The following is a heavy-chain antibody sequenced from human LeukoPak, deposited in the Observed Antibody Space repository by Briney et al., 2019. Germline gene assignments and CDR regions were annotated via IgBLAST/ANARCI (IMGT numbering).Heavy chain of an antibody. CDR2: ISSSSSYI. Sequence: KPGGSLRLSCAASGFTFSSYSMNWVRQAPGKGLEWVSSISSSSSYIYYADSVKGRFTISRDNAKNSLYLQMNSLRAEDTAVYYCARGRIQLWQLFDYWGQGTLVTVSS. CDR3: ARGRIQLWQLFDY. D-gene: IGHD5-18*01. CDR1: GFTFSSYS. V-gene: IGHV3-21*04. J-gene: IGHJ4*02.